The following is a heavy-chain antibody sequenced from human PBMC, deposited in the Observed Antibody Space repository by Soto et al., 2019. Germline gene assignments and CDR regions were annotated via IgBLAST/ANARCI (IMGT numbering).Heavy chain of an antibody. CDR1: GSSINNHY. CDR3: ARANWYSEY. V-gene: IGHV4-59*11. D-gene: IGHD7-27*01. J-gene: IGHJ4*02. CDR2: IYYTGST. Sequence: SETLSHTCTVSGSSINNHYRSWIRQPPGEGLEWIGYIYYTGSTNYNPSLKSRVTMSVDTSKNQFSLNLASLTAADTAIYYCARANWYSEYWGQGTLVTVSS.